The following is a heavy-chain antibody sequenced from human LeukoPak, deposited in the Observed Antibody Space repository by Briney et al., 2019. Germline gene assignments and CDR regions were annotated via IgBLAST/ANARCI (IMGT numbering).Heavy chain of an antibody. D-gene: IGHD1-7*01. CDR2: IGGSGADA. Sequence: LTGGSLRLSCAASGFTFSTYSMNWVRQAPGKGLEWVSAIGGSGADAYYADSVKGRFTISRDNSKNTLCLQMHSLRAEDTAVYYCAKSGVAITGTTSYYYYYMDVWGKGATVTVSS. J-gene: IGHJ6*03. V-gene: IGHV3-23*01. CDR1: GFTFSTYS. CDR3: AKSGVAITGTTSYYYYYMDV.